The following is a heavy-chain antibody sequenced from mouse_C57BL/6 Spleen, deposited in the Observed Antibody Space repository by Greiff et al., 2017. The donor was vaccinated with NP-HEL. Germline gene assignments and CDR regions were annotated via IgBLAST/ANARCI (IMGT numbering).Heavy chain of an antibody. V-gene: IGHV3-6*01. Sequence: EVKLVESGPGLVKPSQSLSLTCSVTGYSITSGYYWHWIRQLPGNQLEWMGYISYDGSNTYNPSLKNRISITRDTSKNKFFLKLNSVTTEDTATYYCAKMGSYEYDRNYAMDYWGQGTSVTVSS. J-gene: IGHJ4*01. CDR3: AKMGSYEYDRNYAMDY. D-gene: IGHD2-4*01. CDR2: ISYDGSN. CDR1: GYSITSGYY.